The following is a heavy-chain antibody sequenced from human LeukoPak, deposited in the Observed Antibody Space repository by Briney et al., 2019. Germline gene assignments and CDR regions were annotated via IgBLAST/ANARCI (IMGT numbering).Heavy chain of an antibody. Sequence: SETLSLTCAVYGGSFSGYYWSWIRQPPGKGLEWIGEINHSGSTNYNPSLKSRVTISVDTSKNQFSLKLSSVTAADTAVYYCATHPPKYCSGGACSDYWGQGTLVTVSS. CDR3: ATHPPKYCSGGACSDY. V-gene: IGHV4-34*01. CDR2: INHSGST. CDR1: GGSFSGYY. J-gene: IGHJ4*02. D-gene: IGHD2-15*01.